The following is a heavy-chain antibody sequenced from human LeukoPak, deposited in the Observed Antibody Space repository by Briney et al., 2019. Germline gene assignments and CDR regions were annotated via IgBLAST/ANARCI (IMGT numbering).Heavy chain of an antibody. CDR1: GFTFSSYA. J-gene: IGHJ4*02. CDR3: AKGRVLSTAGPFDY. D-gene: IGHD6-13*01. Sequence: PGGSLRLSCAASGFTFSSYAMSWVRQAPGKGLEWVSTISGSGGSTYYADSVKGRFTISRDNSKNALYLQMNSLRAEDTAVYYCAKGRVLSTAGPFDYWGQGTLVTVSS. V-gene: IGHV3-23*01. CDR2: ISGSGGST.